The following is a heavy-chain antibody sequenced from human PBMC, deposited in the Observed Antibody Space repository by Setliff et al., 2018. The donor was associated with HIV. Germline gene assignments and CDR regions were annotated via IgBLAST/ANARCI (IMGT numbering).Heavy chain of an antibody. V-gene: IGHV4-4*07. J-gene: IGHJ6*03. Sequence: SESLSLTCYVTEDPSSSYYWSWVRQPAGKGLEWIGRLYVSGDTNYNPSLKSRVTMSLDTSKEDFSLNLKSVTAADTAVYYCALTGHRLLRGYMDVCGKRTTVTVSS. CDR2: LYVSGDT. CDR1: EDPSSSYY. CDR3: ALTGHRLLRGYMDV. D-gene: IGHD2-15*01.